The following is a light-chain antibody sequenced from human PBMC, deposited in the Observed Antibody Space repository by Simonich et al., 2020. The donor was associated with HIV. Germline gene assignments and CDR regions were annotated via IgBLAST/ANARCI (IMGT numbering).Light chain of an antibody. V-gene: IGKV1-39*01. CDR2: AAS. CDR1: QSITNY. J-gene: IGKJ1*01. CDR3: QQSYSTPQT. Sequence: DIQMTQSHSSLSASLGDRVNITCRASQSITNYLNRYQQKPVKAPKLLIYAASSLQSGVSSMFSCSGSGTDFTLTISSLQPEDFATYYCQQSYSTPQTFGQGTKVEIK.